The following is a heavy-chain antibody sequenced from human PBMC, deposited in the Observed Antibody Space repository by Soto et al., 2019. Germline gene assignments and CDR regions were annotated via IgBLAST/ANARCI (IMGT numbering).Heavy chain of an antibody. Sequence: GASVKVSCKASGYTFINYYIHWVRQAPGHGLEWMAIINPTGGSTNYAQKFQGRVTMTRDTSTSTVYMELSSLRSEDTAVYYCARDRIPNIVVVPAALSPPNYYYYGMDVWGQGTTVTVSS. V-gene: IGHV1-46*01. CDR2: INPTGGST. CDR3: ARDRIPNIVVVPAALSPPNYYYYGMDV. D-gene: IGHD2-2*01. CDR1: GYTFINYY. J-gene: IGHJ6*02.